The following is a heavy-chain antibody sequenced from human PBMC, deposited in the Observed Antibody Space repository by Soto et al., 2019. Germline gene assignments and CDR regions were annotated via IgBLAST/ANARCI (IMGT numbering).Heavy chain of an antibody. V-gene: IGHV1-3*01. D-gene: IGHD2-21*02. Sequence: ASVKVSCKASGYTFTSYAMHWVRQAPGQRLEWMGWINAGNGNTKYSQKFQGRVTITRDTSASTAYMELSSLRSEDTAVYYCARARTPPSPFMVVTGNWFDPWGQGTLVTVSS. CDR1: GYTFTSYA. CDR3: ARARTPPSPFMVVTGNWFDP. CDR2: INAGNGNT. J-gene: IGHJ5*02.